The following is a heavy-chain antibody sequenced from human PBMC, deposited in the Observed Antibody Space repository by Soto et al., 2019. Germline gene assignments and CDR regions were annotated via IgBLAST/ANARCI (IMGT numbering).Heavy chain of an antibody. J-gene: IGHJ4*02. V-gene: IGHV4-34*01. Sequence: PSETLSLTCAVYGGSFSGYYWSWIRQPPGKGLEWIGEINHSGSTNYNPSLKSRVTISVDTSKNQFSLKLSSVTAADTAVYYCARLRMITFGGVPDYWGQGTLVTVSS. D-gene: IGHD3-16*01. CDR1: GGSFSGYY. CDR2: INHSGST. CDR3: ARLRMITFGGVPDY.